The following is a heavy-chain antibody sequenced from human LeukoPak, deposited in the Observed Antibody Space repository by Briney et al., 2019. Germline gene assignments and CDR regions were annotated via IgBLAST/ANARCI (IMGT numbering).Heavy chain of an antibody. CDR2: MNPNSGNT. CDR1: GYTFTSYD. CDR3: ARGWLGCIGLSPEDSSGFDY. Sequence: ASVKVSCKASGYTFTSYDINWVRQATGQGLEWMGWMNPNSGNTGYAQKFQGRVTMTRNTSISTAYMELSSLRSEDTAVYCCARGWLGCIGLSPEDSSGFDYWGQGTLVTVSS. J-gene: IGHJ4*02. D-gene: IGHD3-22*01. V-gene: IGHV1-8*01.